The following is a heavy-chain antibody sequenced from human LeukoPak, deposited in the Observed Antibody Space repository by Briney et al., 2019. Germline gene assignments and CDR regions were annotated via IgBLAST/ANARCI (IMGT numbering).Heavy chain of an antibody. D-gene: IGHD4-11*01. Sequence: PGGSLRLSCAASGFTFTSYGMHWVRQAPGKGLEWXXXXWSDGTNKYYADSVKGRFAISRDDSKNMVYLQMNSLRVEDTAVYYCAKDIERGFDYTNSLDYWGQGTLVTVSS. CDR1: GFTFTSYG. CDR2: XWSDGTNK. J-gene: IGHJ4*02. V-gene: IGHV3-33*06. CDR3: AKDIERGFDYTNSLDY.